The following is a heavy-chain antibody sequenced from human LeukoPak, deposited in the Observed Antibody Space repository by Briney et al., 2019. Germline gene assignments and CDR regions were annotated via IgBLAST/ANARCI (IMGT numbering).Heavy chain of an antibody. CDR2: IYYSGST. D-gene: IGHD2-2*01. J-gene: IGHJ4*02. CDR3: ARVCSSTSCYGYYFDY. Sequence: SETLSLTCTASGGTISSHYWSWIRQPPGKGLEWIGDIYYSGSTTYTPSLKSRVTISVDTSKNQFSLKLSSVTAADTAVYYCARVCSSTSCYGYYFDYWGQGTLVTVTS. CDR1: GGTISSHY. V-gene: IGHV4-59*11.